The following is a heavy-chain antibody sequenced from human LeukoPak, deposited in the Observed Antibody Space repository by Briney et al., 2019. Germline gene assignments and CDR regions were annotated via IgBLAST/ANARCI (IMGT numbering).Heavy chain of an antibody. V-gene: IGHV1-2*02. CDR2: INPNSGGT. Sequence: ASVKVSCKASGYTFTSYAMNWVRQAPGQGLEWMGWINPNSGGTNYAQKFQGRVTMTRDTSISTAYMELSRLRSDDTAVYYCARADYYGSGSYSRSVGFDPWGQGTLVTVSS. J-gene: IGHJ5*02. CDR3: ARADYYGSGSYSRSVGFDP. D-gene: IGHD3-10*01. CDR1: GYTFTSYA.